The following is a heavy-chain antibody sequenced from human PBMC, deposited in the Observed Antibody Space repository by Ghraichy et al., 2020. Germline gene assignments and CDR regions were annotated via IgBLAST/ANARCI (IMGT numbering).Heavy chain of an antibody. V-gene: IGHV1-2*04. J-gene: IGHJ6*02. D-gene: IGHD4-17*01. CDR3: ARDRTTVTTNYYYYYGMDV. CDR1: GYTFTGYY. Sequence: ASVKVSRKASGYTFTGYYMHWVRQAPGQGLEWMGWINPNSGGTNYAQKFQGWVTMTRDTSISTAYMELCRLRSDDTAVYYCARDRTTVTTNYYYYYGMDVWGQGTTVTVSS. CDR2: INPNSGGT.